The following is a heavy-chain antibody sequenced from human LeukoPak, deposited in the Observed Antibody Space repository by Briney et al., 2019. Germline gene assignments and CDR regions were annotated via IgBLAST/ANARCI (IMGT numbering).Heavy chain of an antibody. CDR1: GGSISSRNW. Sequence: SGTLSLTCAVSGGSISSRNWWSWVRQPPGKGLEWIGEIHDSGDANYNPSLNSRVSISVDKSKNQFSLRLSTVTAADTAVYYCARASSGYQFDYWGQGTLVTVSS. D-gene: IGHD3-22*01. V-gene: IGHV4-4*02. CDR3: ARASSGYQFDY. CDR2: IHDSGDA. J-gene: IGHJ4*02.